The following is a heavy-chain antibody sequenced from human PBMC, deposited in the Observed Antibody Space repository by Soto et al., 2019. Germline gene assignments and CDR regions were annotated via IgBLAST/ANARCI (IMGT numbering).Heavy chain of an antibody. CDR1: GGSISSGSYS. D-gene: IGHD5-12*01. J-gene: IGHJ4*02. Sequence: QVQLQESGPGLVKPSQTLSLTCTVSGGSISSGSYSWSWIRQHPGKGLEWVGHIYYSGSTYYNPSLKTRVTISVDMSKDQFSLRLSSVTAADTSVYYCARDDKEATMAFDHGGRGILVTVSS. V-gene: IGHV4-31*03. CDR3: ARDDKEATMAFDH. CDR2: IYYSGST.